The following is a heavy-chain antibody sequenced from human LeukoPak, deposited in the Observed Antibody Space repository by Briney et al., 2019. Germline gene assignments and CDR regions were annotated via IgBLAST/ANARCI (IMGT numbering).Heavy chain of an antibody. Sequence: ASVKVSCKTSGYPFTTWEINWVRQAAGQGLEWMGWVHPNGGNTAYAQKFQGRVTMTRDTSISTAYMELNGLTSDDTAVYFCARGPRNDPWGQGTLVTVSS. D-gene: IGHD1-14*01. J-gene: IGHJ5*02. CDR1: GYPFTTWE. CDR3: ARGPRNDP. V-gene: IGHV1-8*01. CDR2: VHPNGGNT.